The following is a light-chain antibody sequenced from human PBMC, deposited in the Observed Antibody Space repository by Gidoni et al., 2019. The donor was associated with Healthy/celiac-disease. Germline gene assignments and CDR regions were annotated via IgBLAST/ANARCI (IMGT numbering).Light chain of an antibody. J-gene: IGLJ3*02. CDR3: CSYAGSSTLV. CDR1: SSDVGSYNL. V-gene: IGLV2-23*02. Sequence: QSALPQSPSVSGSPGQSITISCPGTSSDVGSYNLVSWYKQHPGKAPKLMIYEVSKRPSGVSNRFSGSKSGNTASLTISGLQAEDEADYYCCSYAGSSTLVFGGGTKLTVL. CDR2: EVS.